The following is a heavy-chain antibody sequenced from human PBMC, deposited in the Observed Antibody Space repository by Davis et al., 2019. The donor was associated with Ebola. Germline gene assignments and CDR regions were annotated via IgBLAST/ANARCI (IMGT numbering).Heavy chain of an antibody. CDR1: GFTFSSYD. CDR2: IGTAGDT. Sequence: GESLKISCAASGFTFSSYDMHWVRQATGKGLEWVSAIGTAGDTYYPGSVKGRFTISRENAKNSLYLQMNSLRAEDTAVYYCARDMGDDIFFYYGMDVWGQGTLVTVSS. CDR3: ARDMGDDIFFYYGMDV. V-gene: IGHV3-13*01. D-gene: IGHD3-9*01. J-gene: IGHJ6*02.